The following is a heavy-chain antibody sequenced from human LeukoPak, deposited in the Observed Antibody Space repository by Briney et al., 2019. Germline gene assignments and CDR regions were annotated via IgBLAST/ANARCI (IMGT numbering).Heavy chain of an antibody. CDR1: GFTFSSYW. CDR3: ARDYDFWSGPPYYYYGMDV. CDR2: INSDGSST. V-gene: IGHV3-74*01. J-gene: IGHJ6*02. D-gene: IGHD3-3*01. Sequence: GGSLRLSCAASGFTFSSYWMHWVRQAPGKGLVWVSRINSDGSSTSYADSVKGRFTISRDNAKNTLYRQMNSLRAEDTAVYYCARDYDFWSGPPYYYYGMDVWGQGTTVTVSS.